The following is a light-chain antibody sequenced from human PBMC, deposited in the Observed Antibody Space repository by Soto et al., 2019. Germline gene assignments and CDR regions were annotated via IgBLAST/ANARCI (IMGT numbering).Light chain of an antibody. CDR1: SSNIGGNT. V-gene: IGLV1-44*01. Sequence: QSVLTQPPSASGTPGQRVTIPCSGSSSNIGGNTVNWYQQLPGTAPKLLIYSNNQRPSGVPDRFSGSKSGTSASLAISGLQSEDEADYYCAAWDDSLNALVFGGGTKLTVL. J-gene: IGLJ2*01. CDR3: AAWDDSLNALV. CDR2: SNN.